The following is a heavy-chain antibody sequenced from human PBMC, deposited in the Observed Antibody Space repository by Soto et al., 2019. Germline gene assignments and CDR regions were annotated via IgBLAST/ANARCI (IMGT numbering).Heavy chain of an antibody. V-gene: IGHV3-23*01. Sequence: WSLRLSCAASGFTFSSYAMSWVRQAPGKGLEWVSAISGSGGSTYYADSVKGRFTISRDNSKNTLYLQMNSLRAEDTAVYYCAKAHVGELNDNWFDPCGQGTLVTSPQ. CDR2: ISGSGGST. D-gene: IGHD1-26*01. CDR1: GFTFSSYA. J-gene: IGHJ5*02. CDR3: AKAHVGELNDNWFDP.